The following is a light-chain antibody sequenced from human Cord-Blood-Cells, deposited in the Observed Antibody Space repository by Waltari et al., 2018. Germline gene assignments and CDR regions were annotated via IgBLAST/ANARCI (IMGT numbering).Light chain of an antibody. CDR2: DVS. J-gene: IGLJ3*02. V-gene: IGLV2-14*01. Sequence: QSALTQPASVSGSPGQSITISCTGTSSDVGGYNYVSWYQQHPGKAPKPMIYDVSKRPAGVSNRLSGSKSGKPASLTISGLQAEDEADYYCSSYTSSSTWVFGGGTQLTVL. CDR1: SSDVGGYNY. CDR3: SSYTSSSTWV.